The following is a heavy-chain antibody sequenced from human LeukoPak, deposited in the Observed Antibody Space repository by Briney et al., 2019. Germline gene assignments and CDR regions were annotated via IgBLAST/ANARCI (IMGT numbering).Heavy chain of an antibody. D-gene: IGHD6-6*01. CDR2: IYYLGTT. J-gene: IGHJ5*02. CDR1: GGSISGSY. Sequence: SETLSLTCTVSGGSISGSYWSWIRQPPGKGLEWIGHIYYLGTTKYNPSLKSRLTISVDTSKNQLSLKLSSLTAADTALYYCARRYSSSSSSLDPWGQGTLVTVSS. CDR3: ARRYSSSSSSLDP. V-gene: IGHV4-59*12.